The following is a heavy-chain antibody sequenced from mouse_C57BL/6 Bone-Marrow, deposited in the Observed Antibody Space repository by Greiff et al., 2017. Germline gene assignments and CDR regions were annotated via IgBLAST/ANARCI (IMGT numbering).Heavy chain of an antibody. D-gene: IGHD1-1*01. Sequence: VKLVESGAELVKPGASVKLSCKASGYTFTSYWMDWVKQRPGHGLEWIGMIHPNRGSTNYNEKFKSKATLTVDKSSSTADMQISTLTTEDSAVYYCARYYYYGSSPRWFAYWGQGTLVTVSA. J-gene: IGHJ3*01. V-gene: IGHV1-64*01. CDR3: ARYYYYGSSPRWFAY. CDR1: GYTFTSYW. CDR2: IHPNRGST.